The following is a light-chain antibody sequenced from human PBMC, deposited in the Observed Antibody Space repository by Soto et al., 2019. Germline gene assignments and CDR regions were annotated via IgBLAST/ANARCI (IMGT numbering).Light chain of an antibody. CDR2: GAS. J-gene: IGKJ5*01. CDR1: QSVDSN. Sequence: EIVMTQSPATLSVSPGDGATLSCRASQSVDSNLAWYQQKPGQTPTLLMYGASTRPTGIPARFSGSGSGTEFTLTIISLQSEDFAVYYCQQRSNWPPITVGQGTRLEI. CDR3: QQRSNWPPIT. V-gene: IGKV3D-15*01.